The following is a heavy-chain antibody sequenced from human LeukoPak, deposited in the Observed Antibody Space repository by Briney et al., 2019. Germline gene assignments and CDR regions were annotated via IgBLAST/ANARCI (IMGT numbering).Heavy chain of an antibody. V-gene: IGHV3-21*01. J-gene: IGHJ4*02. CDR3: AREGDSSSAFDY. D-gene: IGHD6-6*01. Sequence: GGSLRLSCAASGCTFSSYSMNWVRQAPGKGLEWVSSISSSSSYIYYADSVKGRFTISRDNAKNSLYLQMNSLRAEDTAVYYCAREGDSSSAFDYWGQGTLVTVSS. CDR2: ISSSSSYI. CDR1: GCTFSSYS.